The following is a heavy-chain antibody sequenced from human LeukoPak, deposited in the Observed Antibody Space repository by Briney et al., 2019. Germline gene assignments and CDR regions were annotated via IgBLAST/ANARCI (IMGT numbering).Heavy chain of an antibody. V-gene: IGHV4-38-2*02. CDR1: GYSISSGYF. CDR3: ARDCSSTSCYREVDF. Sequence: SETPSLTCSVSGYSISSGYFWGWIRQPPGKGLEWIGSIYHSGSTYYNPSLKSRVTISVDTSKNHFSLKLSSVTAADTAVYYCARDCSSTSCYREVDFWGQGTLVTVSS. CDR2: IYHSGST. J-gene: IGHJ4*02. D-gene: IGHD2-2*02.